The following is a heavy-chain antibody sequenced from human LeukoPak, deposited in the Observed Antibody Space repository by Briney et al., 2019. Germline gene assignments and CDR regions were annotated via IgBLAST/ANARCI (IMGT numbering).Heavy chain of an antibody. CDR2: ISKDGGNK. J-gene: IGHJ4*02. V-gene: IGHV3-43*02. Sequence: GGSLSLSCAASGFTFDEHDMYWVRQVPGKGLEWVCLISKDGGNKHYADSVKGRFSISRDNNRNSLSLQMNSLRSEDTALYFCAKRSGAPNNFDYWGQGALVTVSS. CDR1: GFTFDEHD. CDR3: AKRSGAPNNFDY. D-gene: IGHD1-1*01.